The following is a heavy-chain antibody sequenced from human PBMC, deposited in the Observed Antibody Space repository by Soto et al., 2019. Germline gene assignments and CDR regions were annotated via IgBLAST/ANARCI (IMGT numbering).Heavy chain of an antibody. Sequence: EVQLLESGGGLVQPGGSLRLSCAASGFTFSSYAMSWVRQAPGKGLEWVSAISGSGGSTYYADSVKGRFTISRDNSKNTLYLQMNSLRAEDMAVYYCAKTLVGATIKGYFQHWGQGTLVTVSS. J-gene: IGHJ1*01. CDR3: AKTLVGATIKGYFQH. D-gene: IGHD1-26*01. CDR2: ISGSGGST. CDR1: GFTFSSYA. V-gene: IGHV3-23*01.